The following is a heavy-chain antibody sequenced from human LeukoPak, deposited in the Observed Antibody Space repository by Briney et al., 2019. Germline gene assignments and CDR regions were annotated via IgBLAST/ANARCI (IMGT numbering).Heavy chain of an antibody. CDR1: GASIKSYH. CDR2: IYSSGRV. J-gene: IGHJ5*02. CDR3: AALHYFGHGATRT. Sequence: PSETLSLTCSVSGASIKSYHWSWIRQSAGKGLEWIGRIYSSGRVDHNPSLENRVSMSVDTSRNELPLELDSVTAADTGVYYCAALHYFGHGATRTWGQGTLVTVSS. D-gene: IGHD2/OR15-2a*01. V-gene: IGHV4-4*07.